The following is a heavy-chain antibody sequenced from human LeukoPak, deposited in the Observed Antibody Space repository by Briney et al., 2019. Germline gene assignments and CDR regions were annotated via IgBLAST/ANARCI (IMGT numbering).Heavy chain of an antibody. CDR2: IIPILGIA. CDR3: ARHTRRWILLPDTFDV. Sequence: ASVKVSCKASGGTFSSYAISWVRQAPGQGLEWMGRIIPILGIANYAQKFQGRVTITADKSTSTAYMELSSLRSEDTAVYYCARHTRRWILLPDTFDVWGQGTMVTVSS. CDR1: GGTFSSYA. V-gene: IGHV1-69*04. D-gene: IGHD3-22*01. J-gene: IGHJ3*01.